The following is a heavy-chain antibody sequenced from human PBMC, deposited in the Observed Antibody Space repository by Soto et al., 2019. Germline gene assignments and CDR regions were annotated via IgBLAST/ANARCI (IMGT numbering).Heavy chain of an antibody. CDR3: ARRRFGDDYYYYGMDV. J-gene: IGHJ6*02. V-gene: IGHV4-39*01. D-gene: IGHD3-10*01. CDR2: IYYSGST. CDR1: GGSISSSSYY. Sequence: QLQLQESGPGLVKPSETLSLTCTVSGGSISSSSYYWGWIRQPPGKGLEWIGSIYYSGSTYYTPSLKSRVTISVDTSKNQFSLKLSSVTAADTAVYYCARRRFGDDYYYYGMDVWGQGTTVTVSS.